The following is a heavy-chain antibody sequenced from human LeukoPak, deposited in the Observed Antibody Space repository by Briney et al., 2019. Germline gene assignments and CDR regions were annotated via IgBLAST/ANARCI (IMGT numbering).Heavy chain of an antibody. CDR3: AKDTPRLEVAAWGY. D-gene: IGHD6-19*01. V-gene: IGHV3-23*01. Sequence: GGSLRLSCAASGFTFSNYAMSWVRQAPGKGLEWVSAISGRGGSTYYADSVKGRFTISRDNSKNTLYLQMNSLRAEDTAVYYCAKDTPRLEVAAWGYWGQGTLVTASS. CDR1: GFTFSNYA. CDR2: ISGRGGST. J-gene: IGHJ4*02.